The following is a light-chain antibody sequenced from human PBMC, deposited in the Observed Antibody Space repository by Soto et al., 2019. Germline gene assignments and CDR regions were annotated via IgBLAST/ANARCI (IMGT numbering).Light chain of an antibody. CDR3: QQYNTYSKT. CDR2: DAS. V-gene: IGKV1-5*01. Sequence: DIQMTQSPSTLSASLGDRLTITCRASQSISNWLAWYQQRPGKAPKLLIFDASSLESGVPSRFSGSGSGTEFTLTISSLQPDDFATYYGQQYNTYSKTFGQGTKVDIK. CDR1: QSISNW. J-gene: IGKJ1*01.